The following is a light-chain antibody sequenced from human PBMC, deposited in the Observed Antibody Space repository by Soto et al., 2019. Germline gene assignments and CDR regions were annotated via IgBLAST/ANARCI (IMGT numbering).Light chain of an antibody. CDR1: QSISGW. J-gene: IGKJ1*01. CDR3: QQYNTYST. CDR2: DVS. Sequence: DIQMTQSPSTLSAFVGDRVNITCRASQSISGWLAWYQQKPGKAPKVLIYDVSTLKSGVPSRFSGSGSGTEFTLTISSLQPDDFATYFCQQYNTYSTFGQGTKVELK. V-gene: IGKV1-5*01.